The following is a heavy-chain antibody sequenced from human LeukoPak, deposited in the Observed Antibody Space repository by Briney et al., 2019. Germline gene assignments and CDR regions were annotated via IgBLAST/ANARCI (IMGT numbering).Heavy chain of an antibody. V-gene: IGHV3-48*03. CDR1: GFASAFTFSTYE. D-gene: IGHD5-18*01. J-gene: IGHJ2*01. CDR3: ARDESAYSYGFHWYFDL. CDR2: ISGSGSTK. Sequence: PGGSLRLSCTASGFASAFTFSTYEMNWVRQAPGKGLEWLSHISGSGSTKYHADSVKGRFIVSRDNTKNSLYPQMNSLRVEDTAIYYCARDESAYSYGFHWYFDLWGRGTLVTVSS.